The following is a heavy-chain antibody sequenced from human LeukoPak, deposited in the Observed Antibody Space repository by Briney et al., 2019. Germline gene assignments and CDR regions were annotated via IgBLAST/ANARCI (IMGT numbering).Heavy chain of an antibody. D-gene: IGHD6-19*01. V-gene: IGHV4-39*01. CDR2: IYYSGST. Sequence: AETRSLTCTVSGGSLSRSSYYWGWIRQPPGKGLEWIGSIYYSGSTYYNPSLKSRVTISIDTSRNQFSLNMSSVTAADMAVYYCARPASSGWYPFDYWGQGTLVTDCS. J-gene: IGHJ4*02. CDR3: ARPASSGWYPFDY. CDR1: GGSLSRSSYY.